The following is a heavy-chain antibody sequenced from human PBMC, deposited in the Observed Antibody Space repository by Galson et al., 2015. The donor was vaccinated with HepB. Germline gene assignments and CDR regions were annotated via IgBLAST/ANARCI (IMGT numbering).Heavy chain of an antibody. CDR3: ARGVPVEMATIRSPGAFDI. CDR1: GFTFSSYS. V-gene: IGHV3-21*01. Sequence: SLRLSCAASGFTFSSYSMNWVRQAPGKGLEWVSSISSSSSYIYYADSVKGRFTISRDNAKNSLYLQMNSLRAEDTAVYYCARGVPVEMATIRSPGAFDIWGQGTMVTVSS. J-gene: IGHJ3*02. CDR2: ISSSSSYI. D-gene: IGHD5-24*01.